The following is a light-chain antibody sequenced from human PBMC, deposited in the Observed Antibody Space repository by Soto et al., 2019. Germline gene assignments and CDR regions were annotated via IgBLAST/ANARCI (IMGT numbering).Light chain of an antibody. J-gene: IGLJ1*01. CDR2: EGT. V-gene: IGLV2-23*01. Sequence: QSIRSKPCCESGSTSQWITISSTGGSRDVGSCNLVSWYQHHHGNAPKLMVSEGTKLPSGVSARFSGSRSGNTASLSISGLQAEDEADYYCYTEVWAYLYVCACGPKVNV. CDR3: YTEVWAYLYV. CDR1: SRDVGSCNL.